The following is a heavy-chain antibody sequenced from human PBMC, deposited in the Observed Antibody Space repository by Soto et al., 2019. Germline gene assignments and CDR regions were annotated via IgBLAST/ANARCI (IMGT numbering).Heavy chain of an antibody. CDR1: GFTFSSYG. CDR2: ISHDGNDK. Sequence: GSLRLSCAASGFTFSSYGMHWVRQAPGKGLEWVAVISHDGNDKYHADSVKGRFTISRDNSKNTLYLQMNSLRLEDTAVYYCAKDGDVAAAGYYFDYWGRGTLVTVSS. CDR3: AKDGDVAAAGYYFDY. V-gene: IGHV3-30*18. J-gene: IGHJ4*02. D-gene: IGHD6-13*01.